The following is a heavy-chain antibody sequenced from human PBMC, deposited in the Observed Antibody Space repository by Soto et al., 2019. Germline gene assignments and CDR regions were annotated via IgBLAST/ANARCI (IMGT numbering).Heavy chain of an antibody. CDR2: IGTAGDT. V-gene: IGHV3-13*01. J-gene: IGHJ3*02. CDR3: ARERFKSSVRGVIITLAAFDI. Sequence: GGSLRLSCAASGFTFSSYDMHWVRQATGKGLEWVSAIGTAGDTYYPGSVKGRFTISRENAKNSLYLQMNSLRAGDTAVYYCARERFKSSVRGVIITLAAFDIWGQGTMVTVSS. D-gene: IGHD3-10*01. CDR1: GFTFSSYD.